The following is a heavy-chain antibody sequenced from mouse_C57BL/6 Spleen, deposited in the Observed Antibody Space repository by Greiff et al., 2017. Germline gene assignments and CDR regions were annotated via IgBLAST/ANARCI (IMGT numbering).Heavy chain of an antibody. J-gene: IGHJ2*01. V-gene: IGHV14-2*01. CDR1: GFNIKDYY. Sequence: EVKLMESGAELVKPGASVKLSCTASGFNIKDYYMHWVKQRTEQGLEWIGRIDPEDGETKYAPKFQGKATITADTSSNTAYLPLSSLTSEDTAVSYCAGSSYIHYFDYWGQGTTLTVSS. CDR3: AGSSYIHYFDY. D-gene: IGHD1-1*01. CDR2: IDPEDGET.